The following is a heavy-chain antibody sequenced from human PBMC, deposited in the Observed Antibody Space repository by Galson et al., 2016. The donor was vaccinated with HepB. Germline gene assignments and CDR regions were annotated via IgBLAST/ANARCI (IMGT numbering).Heavy chain of an antibody. Sequence: SVKVSCKVSGNTLTDLSMHWVRQAPGKGLEWMGGFDPEDGEVIYAQKFQGRVTMTADTTTDTGYMEMSSLRAEDTAVYYCAVHRFSCGYAPLDFWGQGTLVTVSS. J-gene: IGHJ4*02. D-gene: IGHD5-18*01. V-gene: IGHV1-24*01. CDR1: GNTLTDLS. CDR2: FDPEDGEV. CDR3: AVHRFSCGYAPLDF.